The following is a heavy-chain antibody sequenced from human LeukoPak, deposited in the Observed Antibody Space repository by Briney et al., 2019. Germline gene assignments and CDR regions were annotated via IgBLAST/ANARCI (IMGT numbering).Heavy chain of an antibody. J-gene: IGHJ3*02. Sequence: SETLSLTCTVSGGSISSYYWSWIRQPPGKGLEWIGYIYYSGSTNYNPSLKSRVTISVDTSKDQFSLKLSSVTAADTAVYYCARGAYSSGRGAFDIWGQGTMVTVSS. CDR2: IYYSGST. CDR1: GGSISSYY. D-gene: IGHD6-19*01. CDR3: ARGAYSSGRGAFDI. V-gene: IGHV4-59*01.